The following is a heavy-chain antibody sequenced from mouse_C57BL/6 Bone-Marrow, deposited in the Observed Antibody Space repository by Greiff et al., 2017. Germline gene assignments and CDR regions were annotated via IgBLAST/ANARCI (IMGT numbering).Heavy chain of an antibody. Sequence: EVKLMESGPELVKPGASVKISCKASGYSFTGYYMNWVKQSPEKSLEWIGDINPSTGGTTYNQKFKAKATLTVDKSSSTAYMQLKSLTSEDSAVYYCARSANWFLLDYWGQGTTLTVSS. CDR3: ARSANWFLLDY. D-gene: IGHD4-1*01. CDR1: GYSFTGYY. V-gene: IGHV1-42*01. J-gene: IGHJ2*01. CDR2: INPSTGGT.